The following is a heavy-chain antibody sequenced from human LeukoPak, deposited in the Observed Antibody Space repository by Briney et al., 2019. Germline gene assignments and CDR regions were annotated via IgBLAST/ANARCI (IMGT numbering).Heavy chain of an antibody. V-gene: IGHV3-23*01. D-gene: IGHD2-21*02. Sequence: GGSLRLSCAASGFTFSNYAMSWVRQAPGKGLEWVSAISGSASSTYHADSVKGRFTISRDNSKNTLYLQMNSLRAEDTAVYYCAKANQHIVVVTAVPDAFDIWGQGTMVTVSS. CDR3: AKANQHIVVVTAVPDAFDI. CDR2: ISGSASST. J-gene: IGHJ3*02. CDR1: GFTFSNYA.